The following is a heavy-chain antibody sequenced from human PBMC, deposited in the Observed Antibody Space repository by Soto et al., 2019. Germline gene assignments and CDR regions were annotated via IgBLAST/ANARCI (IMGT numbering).Heavy chain of an antibody. V-gene: IGHV4-34*01. CDR1: GGSFSGYY. CDR3: AGVVATIRRYYYYYGMDV. Sequence: TSETLSLTCAVYGGSFSGYYWSWIRQPPGNGLEWIGEINHSGSTNYNPSLKSRVTISVDTSKNQFSLKLSSVTAADTAVYYCAGVVATIRRYYYYYGMDVWGQGTTVTDSS. CDR2: INHSGST. D-gene: IGHD5-12*01. J-gene: IGHJ6*02.